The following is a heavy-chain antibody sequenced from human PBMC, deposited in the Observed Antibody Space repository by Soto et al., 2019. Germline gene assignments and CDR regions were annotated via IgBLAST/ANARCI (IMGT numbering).Heavy chain of an antibody. CDR2: ISAHNGNT. CDR1: GYAFTTYG. CDR3: ARGRHGDY. Sequence: QVHLVQSGAVVKKPGASVKVSCQASGYAFTTYGITWVRQAPGQGLELMGWISAHNGNTNYAQKLQGRVTVTRDTSTSTAYMELRSLRSDDTAVYYCARGRHGDYWGQGALVTGSS. J-gene: IGHJ4*02. V-gene: IGHV1-18*01.